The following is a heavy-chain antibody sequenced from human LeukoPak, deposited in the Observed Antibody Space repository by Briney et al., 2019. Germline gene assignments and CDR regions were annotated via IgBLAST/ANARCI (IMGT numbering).Heavy chain of an antibody. Sequence: SVKVSCKASGGTFSSYAISWVRQAPGQGLEWIGGIIPIFGTANYAQKFQGRVTITADKSTSTAYMELSSLKSEDTAVYYCARQNIAAHPYYFDYWGQGTLVTVSS. CDR1: GGTFSSYA. CDR2: IIPIFGTA. D-gene: IGHD6-6*01. V-gene: IGHV1-69*06. J-gene: IGHJ4*02. CDR3: ARQNIAAHPYYFDY.